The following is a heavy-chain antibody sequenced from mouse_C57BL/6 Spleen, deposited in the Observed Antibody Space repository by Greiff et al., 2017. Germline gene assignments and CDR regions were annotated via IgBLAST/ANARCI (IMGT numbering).Heavy chain of an antibody. D-gene: IGHD2-2*01. CDR3: ARTDGYDGGYWYFDV. V-gene: IGHV14-2*01. CDR2: IDPEDGAT. CDR1: GFNIKDYY. Sequence: EVQLQQSGAELVKPGASVKLSCTASGFNIKDYYMHWVKQRTEQGLAWIGRIDPEDGATTYAPKFQGKATITADTSSNTAYLQLSSLTSEDTAVYYCARTDGYDGGYWYFDVWGTGTTVTVSS. J-gene: IGHJ1*03.